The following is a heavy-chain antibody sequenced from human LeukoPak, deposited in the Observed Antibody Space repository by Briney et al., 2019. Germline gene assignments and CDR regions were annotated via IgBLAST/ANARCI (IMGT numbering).Heavy chain of an antibody. V-gene: IGHV4-30-2*01. CDR1: GDSISSGGYS. Sequence: PSQTLSLTCVVSGDSISSGGYSWSWIRQPPGKGLEWIGYIFHTGSTFYNPSLKSRVTISVDTSKNQSSLRLSSVPAADTAVYFCARELWFASAPGSWLDPWGQGTLVTVST. CDR3: ARELWFASAPGSWLDP. J-gene: IGHJ5*02. CDR2: IFHTGST. D-gene: IGHD3-10*01.